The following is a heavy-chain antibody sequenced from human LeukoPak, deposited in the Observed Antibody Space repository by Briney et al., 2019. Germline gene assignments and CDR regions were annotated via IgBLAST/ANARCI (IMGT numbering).Heavy chain of an antibody. Sequence: APVKVSCKASGGTFSSYAISWVRQAPGQGLEWMGRINPNSGGTNYAQKFQGRVTMTRDTSISTAYMELSRLRSDDTAVYYCASQYYYDSSGYYYPYWGQGTLVTVSS. D-gene: IGHD3-22*01. CDR3: ASQYYYDSSGYYYPY. V-gene: IGHV1-2*06. CDR1: GGTFSSYA. J-gene: IGHJ4*02. CDR2: INPNSGGT.